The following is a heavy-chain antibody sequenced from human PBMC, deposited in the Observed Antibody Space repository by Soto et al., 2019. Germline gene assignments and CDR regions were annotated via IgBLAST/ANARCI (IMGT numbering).Heavy chain of an antibody. J-gene: IGHJ4*02. CDR2: INPSGGST. Sequence: GASVKVSCKASGYTFTSYYMHWVRQAPGQGLEWMGIINPSGGSTSYAQKFQGRVTMTRDTSTSTVYMELSSLRSEDTAVYYCARVPPFYDSQAGDYFDYWGQGTLVTVSS. CDR1: GYTFTSYY. V-gene: IGHV1-46*01. D-gene: IGHD3-16*01. CDR3: ARVPPFYDSQAGDYFDY.